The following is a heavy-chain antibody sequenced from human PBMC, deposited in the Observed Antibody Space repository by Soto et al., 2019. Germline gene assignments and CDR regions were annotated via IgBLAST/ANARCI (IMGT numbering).Heavy chain of an antibody. J-gene: IGHJ6*02. D-gene: IGHD2-2*01. CDR2: ISGKTGNT. CDR3: ARVSSSIVVVPDYGMDV. V-gene: IGHV1-18*04. CDR1: GYTFISHG. Sequence: QVQLVQSGAEVKKPGASVKVSCKASGYTFISHGISWVRQAPGQGLEWMGWISGKTGNTNYAQKFQGRVTLTTDTSTSTAYLELRSLRSDDTAVYYCARVSSSIVVVPDYGMDVWGQGTTVTVSS.